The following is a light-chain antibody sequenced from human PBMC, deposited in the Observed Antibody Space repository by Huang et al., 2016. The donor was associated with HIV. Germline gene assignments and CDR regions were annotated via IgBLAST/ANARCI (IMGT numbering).Light chain of an antibody. V-gene: IGKV1-39*01. CDR2: AAS. CDR3: QQSARTPRT. CDR1: QNIKRY. J-gene: IGKJ2*01. Sequence: GDTVIITCRASQNIKRYLNWYQQEPGKAPKLLISAASNLQSGVPSTFSGSGSGTYFTLTINSLQPEDSATYYCQQSARTPRTFGQGTKLEI.